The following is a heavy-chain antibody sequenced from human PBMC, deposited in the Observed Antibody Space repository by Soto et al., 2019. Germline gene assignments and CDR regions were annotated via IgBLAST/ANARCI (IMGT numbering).Heavy chain of an antibody. Sequence: ASVKVSCKASGYTFTSYDINWVRQATGQGLEWMGWMNPNSGNTGYAQKFQGRVTMTRNTSISTAYMYLSCLRSEDTALYYCERYQNLCERGSFESCGQGTM. CDR3: ERYQNLCERGSFES. CDR2: MNPNSGNT. D-gene: IGHD2-2*01. J-gene: IGHJ3*02. V-gene: IGHV1-8*01. CDR1: GYTFTSYD.